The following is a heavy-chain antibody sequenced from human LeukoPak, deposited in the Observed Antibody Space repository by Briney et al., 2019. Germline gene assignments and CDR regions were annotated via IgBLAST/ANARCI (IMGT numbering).Heavy chain of an antibody. V-gene: IGHV3-23*01. D-gene: IGHD6-25*01. CDR2: ISSGGGPT. Sequence: GGSLRLSCAAPGFTFSNYAMSWVRQAPGKGLEWVSAISSGGGPTYYADSVKGRFTISRDNSKNTLYLQMNSLRAEDAAVYFCAKNSGYSWQYFFDYWGQGTLVTVSP. J-gene: IGHJ4*02. CDR3: AKNSGYSWQYFFDY. CDR1: GFTFSNYA.